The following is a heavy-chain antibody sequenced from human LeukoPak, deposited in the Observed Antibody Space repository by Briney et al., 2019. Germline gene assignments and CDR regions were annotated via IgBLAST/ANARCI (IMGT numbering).Heavy chain of an antibody. CDR2: ISSSSSYI. Sequence: GGSLRLSCAASGFTFSSYSMNWVRQAPGKGLEWVSSISSSSSYIYYADSAKGRFTISRDNAKNSLYLQMNSLRAEDTAVYYCARGPEGYDFWSGPDADPFDIWGQGTMVTVSS. CDR1: GFTFSSYS. D-gene: IGHD3-3*01. V-gene: IGHV3-21*01. J-gene: IGHJ3*02. CDR3: ARGPEGYDFWSGPDADPFDI.